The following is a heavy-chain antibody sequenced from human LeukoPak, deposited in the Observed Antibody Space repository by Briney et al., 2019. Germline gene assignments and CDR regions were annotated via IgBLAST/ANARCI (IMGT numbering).Heavy chain of an antibody. D-gene: IGHD1-26*01. CDR2: IIPVFGTA. CDR3: ARDDGSYYFDY. V-gene: IGHV1-69*05. CDR1: GGTFSSYA. Sequence: SVKVSCKASGGTFSSYAISWVRQAPGQGLEWMGRIIPVFGTANYAQKSQGRVTITTDESTSTAYMELSSLRSEDTAVYYCARDDGSYYFDYWGQGTLVTVSS. J-gene: IGHJ4*02.